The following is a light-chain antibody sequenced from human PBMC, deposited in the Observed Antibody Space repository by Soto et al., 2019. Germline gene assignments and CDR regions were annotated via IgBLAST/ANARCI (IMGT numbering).Light chain of an antibody. V-gene: IGKV1-5*01. CDR2: DAS. CDR1: QSIGNW. CDR3: QQYHTYST. Sequence: DIQMTQSPSTLSASVGDRVTITCRASQSIGNWLAWYQQKPGKAPKLLIYDASSFESGVPSRFSGSGSGTEFTLTISSLQPYDFATYYCQQYHTYSTFGQGTNLEIK. J-gene: IGKJ2*01.